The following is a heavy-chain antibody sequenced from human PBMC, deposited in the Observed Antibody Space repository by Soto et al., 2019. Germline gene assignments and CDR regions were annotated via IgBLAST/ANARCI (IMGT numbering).Heavy chain of an antibody. CDR3: ARDAYYYDSSGVPFDY. Sequence: ASVKVSCKASGYTFTSYGISWVRQAPGRGLEWMGWISAYNGNTNYAQKLQGRVTMTTDTSTSTAYMELRSLRSDDTAVYYCARDAYYYDSSGVPFDYWGQGTLVTVSS. D-gene: IGHD3-22*01. CDR1: GYTFTSYG. V-gene: IGHV1-18*04. J-gene: IGHJ4*02. CDR2: ISAYNGNT.